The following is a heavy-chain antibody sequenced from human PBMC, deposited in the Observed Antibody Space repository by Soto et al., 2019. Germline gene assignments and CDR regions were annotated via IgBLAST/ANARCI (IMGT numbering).Heavy chain of an antibody. D-gene: IGHD4-4*01. CDR3: TRTTTDDP. CDR1: GFTFSGSA. Sequence: GGSLRLSCAASGFTFSGSAMHWVRQASGKGLEWVGRIRSKANSYAAAYAASVKGRFTISRDDSKNTAYLQMNSLKTEDTAVDYCTRTTTDDPWGQGTLVTVSS. J-gene: IGHJ5*02. V-gene: IGHV3-73*01. CDR2: IRSKANSYAA.